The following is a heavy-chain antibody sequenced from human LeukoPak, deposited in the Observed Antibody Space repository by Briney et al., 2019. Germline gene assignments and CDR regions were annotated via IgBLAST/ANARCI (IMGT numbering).Heavy chain of an antibody. J-gene: IGHJ4*02. CDR3: ARYSSGYRPNFDY. D-gene: IGHD3-22*01. Sequence: SETLSLTCAVYGGSFSGYYWSWIRQPPGKGLEWIGEINHSGSTNYNPSLKSRVTISVDTSKNQFSLKLSSVTAADTAVYYCARYSSGYRPNFDYWGQGTLVTVSS. CDR1: GGSFSGYY. CDR2: INHSGST. V-gene: IGHV4-34*01.